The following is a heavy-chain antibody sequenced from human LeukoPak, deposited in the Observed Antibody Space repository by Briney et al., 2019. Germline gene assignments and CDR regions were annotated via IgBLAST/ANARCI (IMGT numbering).Heavy chain of an antibody. V-gene: IGHV1-69*04. Sequence: ASVKVSCKASGGTFSSYAISWVRQAPGQGLEWMGRIIPILGIANYAQKFQGRVKITPDKSTSTAYMELSSLRSEDTAVYYCARDNIVATNNYYYYYGMDVWGQGTTVTVSS. J-gene: IGHJ6*02. CDR3: ARDNIVATNNYYYYYGMDV. D-gene: IGHD5-12*01. CDR2: IIPILGIA. CDR1: GGTFSSYA.